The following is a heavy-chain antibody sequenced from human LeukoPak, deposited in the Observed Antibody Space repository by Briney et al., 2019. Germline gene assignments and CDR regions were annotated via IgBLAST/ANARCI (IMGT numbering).Heavy chain of an antibody. CDR1: GYSFNSYA. V-gene: IGHV3-23*01. Sequence: GGSLRLSCTASGYSFNSYAMNWVRQAPGKGLEWVASIIGPGGDTYHAGSVRGRFTISRDNSKNTLYLQMSHLRVEDTALYYCAKAAAERCASIKCYPFDSWGQGTLVAVSS. CDR2: IIGPGGDT. J-gene: IGHJ4*02. D-gene: IGHD1-1*01. CDR3: AKAAAERCASIKCYPFDS.